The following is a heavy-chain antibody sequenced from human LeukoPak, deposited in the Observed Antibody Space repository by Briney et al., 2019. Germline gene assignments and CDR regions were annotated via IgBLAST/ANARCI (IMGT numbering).Heavy chain of an antibody. CDR1: GFTFSGSA. CDR3: TRPESENYYDSSGYYPSDAFDI. V-gene: IGHV3-73*01. D-gene: IGHD3-22*01. CDR2: IRSKANSYAT. Sequence: GGSLRLSCAASGFTFSGSAMHWVRQASGKGLEWVGRIRSKANSYATAYAASVKGRFTISRDDSKNTAYLQMNSLKTEDTAVYYCTRPESENYYDSSGYYPSDAFDIWGQGTMVTVSS. J-gene: IGHJ3*02.